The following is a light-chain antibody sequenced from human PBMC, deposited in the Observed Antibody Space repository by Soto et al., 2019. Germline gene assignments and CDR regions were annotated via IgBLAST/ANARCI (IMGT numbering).Light chain of an antibody. CDR3: SSYTSRSTLGV. J-gene: IGLJ2*01. Sequence: QSALTQPASVSGSPGQSITISCTGTNSDIGGYNYVSWYQQHPGKAPNLMIYDVSNRPSGVSYRFSGSKSGNTASLTISGLQAEDEADYYCSSYTSRSTLGVFGGGTKLTVL. V-gene: IGLV2-14*03. CDR1: NSDIGGYNY. CDR2: DVS.